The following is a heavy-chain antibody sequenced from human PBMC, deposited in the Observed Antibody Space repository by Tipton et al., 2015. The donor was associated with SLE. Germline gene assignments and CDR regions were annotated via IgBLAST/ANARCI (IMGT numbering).Heavy chain of an antibody. Sequence: QLVQSGAEVKKPGSSVNVSCKASGGTFSSYAFSWLRQAPGQGLEWMGGIIPIFGKPNYAQKFQGRVTINTDESTNTAYMELSSLRSDDTAVYYCATRIASHRCQFFHHWGQGTLVIVSS. CDR2: IIPIFGKP. V-gene: IGHV1-69*05. CDR1: GGTFSSYA. D-gene: IGHD3-16*02. J-gene: IGHJ1*01. CDR3: ATRIASHRCQFFHH.